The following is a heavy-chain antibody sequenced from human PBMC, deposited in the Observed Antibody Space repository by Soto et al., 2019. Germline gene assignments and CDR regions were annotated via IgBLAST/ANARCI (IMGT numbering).Heavy chain of an antibody. Sequence: GGFLRLSCAASGFTFSSYGMHWVRQAPGKGLEWVAVIWYDGSNKYYADSVKGRFTISRDNSKNTLYLQMNSLRAEDTAVYYCARDLRVEYCSGGSCSPDYYYYGMDVWGQGTTVTVSS. CDR3: ARDLRVEYCSGGSCSPDYYYYGMDV. CDR1: GFTFSSYG. CDR2: IWYDGSNK. V-gene: IGHV3-33*01. D-gene: IGHD2-15*01. J-gene: IGHJ6*02.